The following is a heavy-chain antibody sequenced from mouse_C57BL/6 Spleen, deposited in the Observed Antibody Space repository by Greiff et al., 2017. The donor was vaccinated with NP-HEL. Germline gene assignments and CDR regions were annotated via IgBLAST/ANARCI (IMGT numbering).Heavy chain of an antibody. J-gene: IGHJ1*03. CDR1: GYTFTSYW. Sequence: VQLQQPGAELVKPGASVKLSCKASGYTFTSYWMHWVKQRPGQGLEWIGMIHPNSGSTNYNEKFKSKATLTVDKSSSTAYMQLSSLTSEDSAVYYCARSYGSSYGYFDVWGTGTTVTVYS. CDR2: IHPNSGST. V-gene: IGHV1-64*01. CDR3: ARSYGSSYGYFDV. D-gene: IGHD1-1*01.